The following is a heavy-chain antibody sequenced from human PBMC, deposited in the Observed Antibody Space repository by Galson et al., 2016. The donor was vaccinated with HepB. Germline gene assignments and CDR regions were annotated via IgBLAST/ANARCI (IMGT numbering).Heavy chain of an antibody. J-gene: IGHJ4*02. CDR1: GGSISSTSYY. CDR2: IYYLGNT. CDR3: ARDQIPARLTVRSGFDC. Sequence: TLSLTCTVSGGSISSTSYYWTWIRQHPGKGLEWIGHIYYLGNTYYNPSLRSRLSISIDTSKNQFSLRLSSVTAADTAIYFCARDQIPARLTVRSGFDCWGQGVLVTVPS. D-gene: IGHD6-6*01. V-gene: IGHV4-31*03.